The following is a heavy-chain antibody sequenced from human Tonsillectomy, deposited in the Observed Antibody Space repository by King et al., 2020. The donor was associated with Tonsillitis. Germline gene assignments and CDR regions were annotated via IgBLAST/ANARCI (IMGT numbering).Heavy chain of an antibody. CDR2: ICYSGRT. CDR3: ARALGAGIWFDP. D-gene: IGHD3-10*01. V-gene: IGHV4-39*07. J-gene: IGHJ5*02. CDR1: GGSISSTNYC. Sequence: QLQESGPRLVKPSETLSLTCTVSGGSISSTNYCWGWIRQPPGKGLEWTGSICYSGRTYYNPSLKSRDSISEDTSKNQFSLKLRSVTAADTAVYYCARALGAGIWFDPWGQGPVVTV.